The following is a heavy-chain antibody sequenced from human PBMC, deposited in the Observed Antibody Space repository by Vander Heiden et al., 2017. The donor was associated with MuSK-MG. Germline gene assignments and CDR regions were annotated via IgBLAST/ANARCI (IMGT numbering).Heavy chain of an antibody. J-gene: IGHJ4*02. CDR2: IGGSGGST. Sequence: EVQLLESGGGLVQPGGSLRPSCAASGFTFSSYIMSWVRQAPGKGLAWVSAIGGSGGSTYYEDSVKGRFTISRDNAKNTLYLQMNSLRAEDTAVYYCVRRYCSSTSCYYFDYWGQGTLVTVSS. CDR3: VRRYCSSTSCYYFDY. CDR1: GFTFSSYI. D-gene: IGHD2-2*01. V-gene: IGHV3-23*01.